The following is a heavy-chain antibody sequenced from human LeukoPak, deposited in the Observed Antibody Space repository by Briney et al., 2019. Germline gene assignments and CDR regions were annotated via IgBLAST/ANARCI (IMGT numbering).Heavy chain of an antibody. CDR2: LSASGGGT. Sequence: PGGSLRLSCAVSGITLSNYGMAWVRQAPGKGLEWVASLSASGGGTSYADSVRGRFTISRDNAKNTLYLQMNSLRAGDTVVYFCAKRGVVIRVILVGFHKEAYYFDSWGQGVLVTVSS. V-gene: IGHV3-23*01. CDR1: GITLSNYG. D-gene: IGHD3-22*01. J-gene: IGHJ4*02. CDR3: AKRGVVIRVILVGFHKEAYYFDS.